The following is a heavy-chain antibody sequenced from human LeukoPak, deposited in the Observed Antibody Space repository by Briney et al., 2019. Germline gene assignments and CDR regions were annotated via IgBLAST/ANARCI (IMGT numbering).Heavy chain of an antibody. CDR3: AREEPYGSGNIFDP. Sequence: GGSLRLSCAASGFTFDDYAMHWVRQAPGKGLEWVSGISWNSGSIGYADSVKGRFTISRDNAKNSLYLQMNSLRAEDTAVYYCAREEPYGSGNIFDPWGQGTLVTVSS. V-gene: IGHV3-9*01. CDR1: GFTFDDYA. D-gene: IGHD3-10*01. J-gene: IGHJ5*02. CDR2: ISWNSGSI.